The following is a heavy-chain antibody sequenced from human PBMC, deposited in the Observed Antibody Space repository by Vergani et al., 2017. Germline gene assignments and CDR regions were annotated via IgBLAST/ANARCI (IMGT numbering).Heavy chain of an antibody. CDR3: ARFIRVATTATNDDAFDI. J-gene: IGHJ3*02. D-gene: IGHD5-12*01. Sequence: VQLVESGGGLVQPGGSLRLSCAASGFTFSSYSMNWVRQAPGKGLEWVSYISSSSSTIYYADSVKGRFTISRDNAKNSLYLQMNSLRDEDTAVYYCARFIRVATTATNDDAFDIWGQGTMVTVSS. CDR2: ISSSSSTI. CDR1: GFTFSSYS. V-gene: IGHV3-48*02.